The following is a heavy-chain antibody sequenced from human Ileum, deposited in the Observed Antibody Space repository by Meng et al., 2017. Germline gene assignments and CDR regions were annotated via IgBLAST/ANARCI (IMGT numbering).Heavy chain of an antibody. CDR3: ARDHWGSLDY. V-gene: IGHV4-31*03. D-gene: IGHD7-27*01. Sequence: QVQLQESGPGLVKPSQTLSLTCTVSGVSISRGFYHWNWIRQHPGKGLEWIGSIYYSGTIYYNPSLKSRVTISLDTSKNQFSLNLSSVTAADTAVYYCARDHWGSLDYWGQGVLVTVSS. CDR2: IYYSGTI. CDR1: GVSISRGFYH. J-gene: IGHJ4*02.